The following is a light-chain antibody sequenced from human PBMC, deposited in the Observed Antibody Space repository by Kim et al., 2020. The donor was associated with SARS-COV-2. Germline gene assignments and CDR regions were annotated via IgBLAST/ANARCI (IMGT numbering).Light chain of an antibody. V-gene: IGLV3-19*01. CDR3: RSRSGNFWV. CDR2: NEN. CDR1: SLRTCY. J-gene: IGLJ3*02. Sequence: SSELTQDPIVSVALGQTVSITCQGDSLRTCYATWYQQKPGQAPLLVIYNENNRPSGIPERFSGSSSGNTASLTITGAPAEDEGDYYCRSRSGNFWVFGGG.